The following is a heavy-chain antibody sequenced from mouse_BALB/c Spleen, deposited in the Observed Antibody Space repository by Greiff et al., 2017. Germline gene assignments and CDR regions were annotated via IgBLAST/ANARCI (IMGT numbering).Heavy chain of an antibody. CDR2: ISSGSSTI. D-gene: IGHD1-1*01. CDR1: GFTFSSFG. V-gene: IGHV5-17*02. CDR3: AREGYGSSYGYFDY. Sequence: EVQLVDSGGGLVQPGGSRKLSCAASGFTFSSFGMHWVRQAPEKGLEWVAYISSGSSTIYYADTVKGRFTISRDNPKNTLFLQMTSLRSEDTAMYYCAREGYGSSYGYFDYWGQGTTLTVSS. J-gene: IGHJ2*01.